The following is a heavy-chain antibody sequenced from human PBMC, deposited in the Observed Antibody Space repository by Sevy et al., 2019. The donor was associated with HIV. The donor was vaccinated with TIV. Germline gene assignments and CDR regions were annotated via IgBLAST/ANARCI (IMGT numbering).Heavy chain of an antibody. Sequence: GGSLRLSCEASGFTFSSYGMHWVRQAPGKGLEWVALIWFDGSNKYYADSVKGRFAISRDNSKNTLFLQMNSLRAEDTAVYYCVRGADFYDSSGANFDYWGQGTLVTVSS. D-gene: IGHD3-22*01. CDR3: VRGADFYDSSGANFDY. CDR1: GFTFSSYG. CDR2: IWFDGSNK. V-gene: IGHV3-33*01. J-gene: IGHJ4*02.